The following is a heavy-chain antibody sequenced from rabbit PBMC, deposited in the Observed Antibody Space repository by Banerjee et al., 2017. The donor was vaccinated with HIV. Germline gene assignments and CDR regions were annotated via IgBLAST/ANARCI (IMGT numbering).Heavy chain of an antibody. CDR1: GIDFSSKDY. Sequence: QSLEESGGDLVKPGASLTLTCKASGIDFSSKDYMCWVRQAPGKGLELIACIYVGDGSTASARWANGRFTIFKISLITVTLQMTGLTAADSASSFCARRDASYAAFNLWGPGTLVTVS. CDR3: ARRDASYAAFNL. J-gene: IGHJ4*01. V-gene: IGHV1S40*01. D-gene: IGHD6-1*01. CDR2: IYVGDGST.